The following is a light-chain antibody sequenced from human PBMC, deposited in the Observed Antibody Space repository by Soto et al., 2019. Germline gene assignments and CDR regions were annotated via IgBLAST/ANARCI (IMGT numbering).Light chain of an antibody. V-gene: IGKV3D-20*02. Sequence: EIVLTQSPGTLSFSPGERATLSCRASQSVSSSYLAWYQQKPGQAPRLLIYGASNRATDIPARFSGSGSGTDFTLTISSLEPEDFAVYYCQQRSNWPPFTFGQGTRLEIK. J-gene: IGKJ5*01. CDR2: GAS. CDR3: QQRSNWPPFT. CDR1: QSVSSSY.